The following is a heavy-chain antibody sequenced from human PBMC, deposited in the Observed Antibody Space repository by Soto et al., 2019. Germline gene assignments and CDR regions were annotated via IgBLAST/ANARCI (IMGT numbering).Heavy chain of an antibody. CDR1: GGSISSGGYY. Sequence: QVQLQESGPGLVKPSQTLSLTCTVSGGSISSGGYYWSWLRQHPGKGLEWIGYIYYSGSTYYNPSLKIRVTISVDTCKNQFSLKLSSVTAAATSVYYCAIEGGYCSGGSCYSGAFYIWGQGTMVTVSS. V-gene: IGHV4-31*03. CDR2: IYYSGST. J-gene: IGHJ3*02. D-gene: IGHD2-15*01. CDR3: AIEGGYCSGGSCYSGAFYI.